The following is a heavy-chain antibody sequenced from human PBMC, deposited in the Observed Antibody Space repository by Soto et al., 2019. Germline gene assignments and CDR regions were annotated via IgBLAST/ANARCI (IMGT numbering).Heavy chain of an antibody. CDR3: ERDRIAAAGMGVDHYGMDL. CDR1: GGTFSSYA. CDR2: IIPIFGTA. D-gene: IGHD6-13*01. Sequence: SVKVSCKASGGTFSSYAISWVRQAPGQGLEWMGGIIPIFGTANYAQKFQGRVTITADKSTSTAYMELSSLRSEDTAVYYCERDRIAAAGMGVDHYGMDLRGQGTTVTVS. J-gene: IGHJ6*02. V-gene: IGHV1-69*06.